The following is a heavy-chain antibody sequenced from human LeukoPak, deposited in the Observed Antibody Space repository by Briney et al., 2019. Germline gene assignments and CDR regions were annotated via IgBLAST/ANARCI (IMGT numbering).Heavy chain of an antibody. V-gene: IGHV3-9*01. Sequence: GRSLRLSCAASGFTFDDYAMHWVRQDRGKGREWVSGISWNSGRIGYADSVKGRFTISRDNAKNSLYLQMNSLRAEDTALYYCAKDWAATVRGTDYWGQGTLVTVSS. CDR1: GFTFDDYA. CDR2: ISWNSGRI. CDR3: AKDWAATVRGTDY. D-gene: IGHD4-17*01. J-gene: IGHJ4*02.